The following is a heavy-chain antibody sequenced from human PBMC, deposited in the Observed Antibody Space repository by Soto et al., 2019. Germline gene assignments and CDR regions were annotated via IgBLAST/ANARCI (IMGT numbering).Heavy chain of an antibody. J-gene: IGHJ3*02. V-gene: IGHV4-30-2*01. D-gene: IGHD3-22*01. Sequence: SETLSLTCAVSGGSISSGGYSWSWIRQPPGKGLECIGYIYHSGSTYYNPSLKSRVTISVDRSKNQFSLKLSSVTAADTAVYYCARVPGEYYYDSSGYYYYAFDIWGQGTMVTVS. CDR2: IYHSGST. CDR3: ARVPGEYYYDSSGYYYYAFDI. CDR1: GGSISSGGYS.